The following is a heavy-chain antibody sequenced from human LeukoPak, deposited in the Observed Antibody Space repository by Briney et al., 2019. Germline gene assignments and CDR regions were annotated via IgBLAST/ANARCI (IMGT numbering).Heavy chain of an antibody. CDR2: IKQDGSEK. CDR1: GFSFSNYW. CDR3: ARAVGAAGSY. D-gene: IGHD6-13*01. J-gene: IGHJ4*02. Sequence: GGSLRLSCAASGFSFSNYWMSWVRQAPGKGLEWVANIKQDGSEKYYVDSVKGRFTISRDNAKNSLYLQMNSLRAEDTAVYYCARAVGAAGSYWGQGALVTVSS. V-gene: IGHV3-7*01.